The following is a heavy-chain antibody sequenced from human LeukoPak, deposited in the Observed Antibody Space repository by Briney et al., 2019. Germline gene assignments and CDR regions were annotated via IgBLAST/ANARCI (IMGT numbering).Heavy chain of an antibody. D-gene: IGHD6-6*01. Sequence: GGSLRLSCAPSGFTFTNYVMTWVRQAPGKGLEWLSGISVSGADTYYADSVKRRFTISRDNSKNTLHPQMSSLRAEDTAVYYCARDSGPLSSSAPFDYWGQGTLVTVSS. J-gene: IGHJ4*02. V-gene: IGHV3-23*01. CDR3: ARDSGPLSSSAPFDY. CDR2: ISVSGADT. CDR1: GFTFTNYV.